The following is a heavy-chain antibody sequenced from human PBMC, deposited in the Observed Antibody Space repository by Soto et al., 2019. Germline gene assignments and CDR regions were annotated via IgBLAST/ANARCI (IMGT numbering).Heavy chain of an antibody. CDR1: GDRVSSKNAA. D-gene: IGHD2-8*02. Sequence: QVPLQQSGPGLVKPSQTLSLTCAISGDRVSSKNAAWNWIRQSPSGGLEWLGRTYYRSRWYNDYAVSVQSRITIHPDTSKNQFSLHLNSLTPEDTAIYYCAGVNCPSDNFYWFDPWGQGTLVTVSS. J-gene: IGHJ5*02. CDR3: AGVNCPSDNFYWFDP. CDR2: TYYRSRWYN. V-gene: IGHV6-1*01.